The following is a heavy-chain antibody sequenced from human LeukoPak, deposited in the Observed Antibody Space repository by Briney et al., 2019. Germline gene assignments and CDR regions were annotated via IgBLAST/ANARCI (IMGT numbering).Heavy chain of an antibody. D-gene: IGHD3-3*01. CDR1: GGSISSSSYY. CDR3: ASLTYYDFWSGYYTNFDY. CDR2: IYYSGST. J-gene: IGHJ4*02. V-gene: IGHV4-39*01. Sequence: ASETLSLTCTVSGGSISSSSYYWGWIRQPRGKGLEWIGSIYYSGSTYYNPSLKSRVTISVDTSKNQFSLKLSSVTAADTAVYYCASLTYYDFWSGYYTNFDYWGQGTLVTVSS.